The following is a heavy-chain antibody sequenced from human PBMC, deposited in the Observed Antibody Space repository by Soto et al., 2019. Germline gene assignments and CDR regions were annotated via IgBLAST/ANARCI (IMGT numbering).Heavy chain of an antibody. CDR1: VFSLSTSGVG. CDR3: AHSAPGGIQLWYYYYYGMDV. Sequence: SGPTLLNPTQTLTLPCTFSVFSLSTSGVGVGWIRQPPGKALEWLALIYWNDDKRYSPSLKSRLTITKDTSKNQVVLTMTNMDPVDTATYYCAHSAPGGIQLWYYYYYGMDVWGQGTTVTVSS. CDR2: IYWNDDK. V-gene: IGHV2-5*01. D-gene: IGHD5-18*01. J-gene: IGHJ6*02.